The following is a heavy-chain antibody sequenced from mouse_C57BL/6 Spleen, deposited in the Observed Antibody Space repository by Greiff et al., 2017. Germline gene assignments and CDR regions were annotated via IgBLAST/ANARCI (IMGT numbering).Heavy chain of an antibody. CDR3: AREEVD. J-gene: IGHJ2*01. Sequence: VQLQQSDAELVKPGASVKISCKVSGYTFTDHTIHWMKQRPEQGLEWIGYIYPRDGSTKYNEKFKSKATLTVDTSSSTAYMQLSSLTAEESAVYYGAREEVDWGQGTTRTVSS. V-gene: IGHV1-78*01. CDR2: IYPRDGST. CDR1: GYTFTDHT.